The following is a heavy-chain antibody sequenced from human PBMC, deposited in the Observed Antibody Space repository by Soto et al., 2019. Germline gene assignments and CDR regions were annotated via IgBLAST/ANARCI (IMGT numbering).Heavy chain of an antibody. J-gene: IGHJ5*02. D-gene: IGHD3-9*01. CDR1: GFTFSDYY. Sequence: GGSLRLSCAASGFTFSDYYMSWIRQAPGKGLEWVSYISSSGSTIYYADSVKGRFTISRDNAKNSLYLQMSSLRAEDTAVYYCARTLRYFDWSRGTNWFDPWGQGTLVTVSS. CDR3: ARTLRYFDWSRGTNWFDP. CDR2: ISSSGSTI. V-gene: IGHV3-11*01.